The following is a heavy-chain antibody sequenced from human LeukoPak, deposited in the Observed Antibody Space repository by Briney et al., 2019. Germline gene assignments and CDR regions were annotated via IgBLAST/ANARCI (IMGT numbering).Heavy chain of an antibody. CDR1: GFTFSRYA. J-gene: IGHJ4*02. D-gene: IGHD3-9*01. CDR2: IISNGGST. Sequence: GGSLRLSCSASGFTFSRYALHWVRQAPGKGLEYVSGIISNGGSTNYADSVKGRFTISRDNSKNTLYLQMSSLRPEDTAVYYCVKENGRYPEPYYFDYWGQGTLVTVSS. CDR3: VKENGRYPEPYYFDY. V-gene: IGHV3-64D*06.